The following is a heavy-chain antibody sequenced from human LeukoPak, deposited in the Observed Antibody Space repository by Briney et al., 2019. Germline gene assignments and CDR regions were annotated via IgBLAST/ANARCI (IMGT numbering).Heavy chain of an antibody. V-gene: IGHV3-66*01. CDR3: ASYYDSSGYLDY. D-gene: IGHD3-22*01. J-gene: IGHJ4*02. CDR1: GFTFSSYA. CDR2: IYSGGST. Sequence: GGSLRLSCAASGFTFSSYAMSWVRQAPGKGLEWVSVIYSGGSTYYADSVKGRFTISRDNSKNTLYLQMNSLRAEDTAVYYCASYYDSSGYLDYWGQGTLVTVSS.